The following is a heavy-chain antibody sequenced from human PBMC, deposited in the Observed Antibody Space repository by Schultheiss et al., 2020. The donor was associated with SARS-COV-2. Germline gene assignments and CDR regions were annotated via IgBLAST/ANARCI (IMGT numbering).Heavy chain of an antibody. CDR2: IYYSGST. J-gene: IGHJ4*02. Sequence: SETLSLTCTVSGGSISSYYWSRIRQPPGKGLEWIGYIYYSGSTNYNPSLKSRVTISVDTSKNQFSLKLSSVTAADTAVYYCARGSVVGATNYFDYWGQGTLVTVSS. CDR1: GGSISSYY. V-gene: IGHV4-59*01. D-gene: IGHD1-26*01. CDR3: ARGSVVGATNYFDY.